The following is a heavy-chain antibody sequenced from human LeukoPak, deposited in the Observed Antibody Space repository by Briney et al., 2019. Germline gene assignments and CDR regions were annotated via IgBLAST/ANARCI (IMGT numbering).Heavy chain of an antibody. CDR3: ASGWYFDY. D-gene: IGHD6-19*01. CDR2: IYYSGST. V-gene: IGHV4-59*08. J-gene: IGHJ4*02. Sequence: SETLSLTCAVYGGSFSGYYWNWIRQPPGKGLEWIGYIYYSGSTNYNPSLKSRVTISVDTSKNQFSLKLSSVTAADTAVYYCASGWYFDYWGQGALVTVSS. CDR1: GGSFSGYY.